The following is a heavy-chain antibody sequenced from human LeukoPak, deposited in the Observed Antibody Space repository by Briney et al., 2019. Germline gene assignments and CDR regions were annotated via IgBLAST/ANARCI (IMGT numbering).Heavy chain of an antibody. J-gene: IGHJ3*02. V-gene: IGHV3-64*01. CDR3: ARVGGAFDI. CDR1: GFTFSSYA. CDR2: ISSNGGST. Sequence: PEGSLRLSCAASGFTFSSYAMQWVRQAPGKGLEYVSAISSNGGSTYYANSVKGRFTISRDNSKNTLYLQMGSLRAEDMAVYYCARVGGAFDIWGQGTMVTVSS. D-gene: IGHD3-16*01.